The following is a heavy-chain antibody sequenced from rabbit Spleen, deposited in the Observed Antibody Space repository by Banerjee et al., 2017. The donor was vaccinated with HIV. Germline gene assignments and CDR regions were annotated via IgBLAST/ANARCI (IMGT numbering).Heavy chain of an antibody. CDR1: GVSFNFNNY. CDR2: IAGSSGGFT. V-gene: IGHV1S45*01. D-gene: IGHD8-1*01. CDR3: ARDSGSSFSSYGMDL. Sequence: QEQLEESGGGLVKPEGSLTLTCKASGVSFNFNNYMCWVRQAPGKGLEWISCIAGSSGGFTYSATWAKGRFTISKTSSTTVTLQMTSLTAADTATYFCARDSGSSFSSYGMDLWGQGTLVTVS. J-gene: IGHJ6*01.